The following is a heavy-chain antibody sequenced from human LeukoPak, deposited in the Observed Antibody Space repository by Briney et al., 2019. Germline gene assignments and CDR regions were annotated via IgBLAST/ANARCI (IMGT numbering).Heavy chain of an antibody. CDR3: ATNTSNTAFDY. J-gene: IGHJ4*02. CDR1: GGSITSGRYY. CDR2: VYYSGST. D-gene: IGHD4-11*01. Sequence: SETLSLTCAVSGGSITSGRYYWGWIRQPPGKGLEWIGSVYYSGSTSYNPSLKSRVTISVDTSNNQFSLRLGSVTAADTAVYYCATNTSNTAFDYWGPGTLVTVSS. V-gene: IGHV4-39*01.